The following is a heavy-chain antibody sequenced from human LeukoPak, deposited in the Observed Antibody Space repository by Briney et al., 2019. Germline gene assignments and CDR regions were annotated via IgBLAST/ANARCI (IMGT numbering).Heavy chain of an antibody. CDR3: ARGSDSSGYYYARLKINFDY. CDR2: INHSGST. CDR1: GGSFSGYY. D-gene: IGHD3-22*01. J-gene: IGHJ4*02. Sequence: PSETLSLTCAGHGGSFSGYYWSWIRQPPGKGLEWIGEINHSGSTNYNPSLKSRVTISVDTSNNQFSLKLSSVTAADTAVYYCARGSDSSGYYYARLKINFDYWDQGTLVTVSS. V-gene: IGHV4-34*01.